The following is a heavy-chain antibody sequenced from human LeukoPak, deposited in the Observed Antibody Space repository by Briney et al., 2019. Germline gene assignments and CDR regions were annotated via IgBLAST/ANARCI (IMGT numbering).Heavy chain of an antibody. CDR2: IIPIFGTA. CDR3: ATKSGSYTPFDY. Sequence: ASLKVSCKASGGTCSSYAISWVRQAPGQGLEWMGGIIPIFGTANYAQKFQGRVTITTDESTSTAYMELSSLRSEDTAVYYCATKSGSYTPFDYWGQGTLVTVSS. V-gene: IGHV1-69*05. CDR1: GGTCSSYA. J-gene: IGHJ4*02. D-gene: IGHD1-26*01.